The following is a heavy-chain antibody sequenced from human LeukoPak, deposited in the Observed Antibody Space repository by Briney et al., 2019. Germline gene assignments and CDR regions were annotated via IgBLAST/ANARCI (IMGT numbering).Heavy chain of an antibody. V-gene: IGHV3-23*01. CDR1: GFTFSAYA. CDR3: ARGSSGWFDDNWFDP. Sequence: PGGSLRLSCAASGFTFSAYAMSWVCQAPGKRLEWVSTISGSGVSTYYADSVKGRFTISRDNSKNTLYLQMNSLRAEDTAVYYCARGSSGWFDDNWFDPWGQGVLVTVSS. D-gene: IGHD6-19*01. CDR2: ISGSGVST. J-gene: IGHJ5*02.